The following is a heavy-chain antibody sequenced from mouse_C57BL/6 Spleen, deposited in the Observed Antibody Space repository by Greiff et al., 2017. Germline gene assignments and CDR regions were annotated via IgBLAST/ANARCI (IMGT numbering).Heavy chain of an antibody. D-gene: IGHD2-4*01. J-gene: IGHJ2*01. Sequence: VQLQQSGAELVRPGSSVKLSCKASGYTFTSYWMDWVKQRPGQGLEWIGNIYPSDSETHYNQKFKDKATLTVDKSSSTAYMQLSSLTSEDSAVYYCARGIYYDYPYWGQGTTLTVSS. V-gene: IGHV1-61*01. CDR1: GYTFTSYW. CDR2: IYPSDSET. CDR3: ARGIYYDYPY.